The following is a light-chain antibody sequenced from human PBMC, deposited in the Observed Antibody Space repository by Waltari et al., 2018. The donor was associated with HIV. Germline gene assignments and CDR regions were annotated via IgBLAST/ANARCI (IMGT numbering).Light chain of an antibody. CDR1: TGSVSRKTY. CDR2: DTE. V-gene: IGLV7-46*01. Sequence: QAVVTQEPSLSVSPGGTVTVTCPSFTGSVSRKTYVHWIQLKPGQAPRTLIYDTEKRHPWTAGRFSGSLVGGRAALTLSGALTDDEADYYCLLSFSGVRVFGGGTKLTV. J-gene: IGLJ3*02. CDR3: LLSFSGVRV.